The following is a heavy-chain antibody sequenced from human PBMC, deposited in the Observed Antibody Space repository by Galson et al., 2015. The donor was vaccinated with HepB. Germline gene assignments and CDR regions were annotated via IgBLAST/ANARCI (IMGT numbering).Heavy chain of an antibody. V-gene: IGHV3-7*01. CDR3: AREGDAFDM. Sequence: SLRLSCAASEFTISPYYMSWIRRAPGRGLEWVANIKQDGSKEYYVDSVKGRFTISRDNARNSVYLQMNSLRAEDTAVYYCAREGDAFDMWGQGTMVSVFS. CDR1: EFTISPYY. CDR2: IKQDGSKE. J-gene: IGHJ3*02.